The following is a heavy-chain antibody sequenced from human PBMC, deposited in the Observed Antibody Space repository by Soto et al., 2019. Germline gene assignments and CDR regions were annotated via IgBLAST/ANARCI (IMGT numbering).Heavy chain of an antibody. CDR1: GHTFTSFG. J-gene: IGHJ4*02. V-gene: IGHV1-18*01. D-gene: IGHD2-15*01. CDR3: ARDCSGGSYSTAY. CDR2: ITTDKGKT. Sequence: ASVKVSCKTSGHTFTSFGISWVRQAPGQGLEWMGWITTDKGKTNYAQKFQGRVTMTTDTSTSTAYMELRSLRSDDTAVYYCARDCSGGSYSTAYWGQGTLVTVSS.